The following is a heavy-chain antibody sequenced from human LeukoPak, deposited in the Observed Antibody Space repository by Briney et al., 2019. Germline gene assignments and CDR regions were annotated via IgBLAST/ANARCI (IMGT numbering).Heavy chain of an antibody. D-gene: IGHD6-19*01. CDR1: GFPFSNYW. Sequence: RPGGSLRLSCAASGFPFSNYWMHWVRQAPGKGLVWVSRMNSDGSSTSYADSVKGRFTISRDNAKNTLYLQMNSLRAEDAAVYYCATVSRSSGRGYFDYWGPGTLVTVSS. V-gene: IGHV3-74*01. CDR3: ATVSRSSGRGYFDY. CDR2: MNSDGSST. J-gene: IGHJ4*02.